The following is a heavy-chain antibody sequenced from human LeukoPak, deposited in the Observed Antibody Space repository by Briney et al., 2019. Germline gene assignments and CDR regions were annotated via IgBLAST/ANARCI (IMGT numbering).Heavy chain of an antibody. CDR1: GFTFSSYW. J-gene: IGHJ6*02. CDR3: ARGPFQQLEDYYYYGMDV. D-gene: IGHD6-13*01. CDR2: INSDGSST. Sequence: PGGSLRLSCAASGFTFSSYWMHWVRQAPGKGLVWVSRINSDGSSTSYADSVKGRFTISRDNAKNTLYLQMNSLRAEDTAVYYCARGPFQQLEDYYYYGMDVWGQGTTVTVSS. V-gene: IGHV3-74*01.